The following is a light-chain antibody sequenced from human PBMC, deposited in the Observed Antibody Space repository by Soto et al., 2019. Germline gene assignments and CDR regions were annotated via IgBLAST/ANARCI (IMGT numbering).Light chain of an antibody. CDR3: SSYAASNNLGV. J-gene: IGLJ2*01. Sequence: QSALTQPPSASGSPGQSVTISCIGTSSDVGGYNYVSWYQQHPGKAPKLMIYEVSKRPSGVPDGFSGSKSGNTASLTVSGLPAEDEADYYCSSYAASNNLGVFGGGTKVTVL. CDR1: SSDVGGYNY. V-gene: IGLV2-8*01. CDR2: EVS.